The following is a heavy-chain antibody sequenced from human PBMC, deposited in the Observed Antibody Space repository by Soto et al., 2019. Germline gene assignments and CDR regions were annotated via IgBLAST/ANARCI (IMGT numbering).Heavy chain of an antibody. CDR2: INHSGST. D-gene: IGHD6-6*01. J-gene: IGHJ6*02. Sequence: SETLSLTCTVSGGSVSAYFWTWSRQPPGKGLAWIGEINHSGSTNFNPSLKSRVAISADTSRNQFSLRVTSVTAADTAVYYCAGREFASSSFHYYYYAVDVWGQGTTVTVSS. CDR3: AGREFASSSFHYYYYAVDV. CDR1: GGSVSAYF. V-gene: IGHV4-34*01.